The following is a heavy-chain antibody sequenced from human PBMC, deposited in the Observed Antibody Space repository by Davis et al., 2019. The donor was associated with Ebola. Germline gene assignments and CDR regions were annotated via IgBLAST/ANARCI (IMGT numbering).Heavy chain of an antibody. Sequence: PGGSLRLSCAASGFIFSDYSMNWVRQAPGKGLEWVSSISSLGLSIYYADSVKGRFTISRDNIKIAVYLQMNSLGAEDTAVYYCARDAFVDDFWSGYWDFWGRGTLVTVSS. V-gene: IGHV3-21*04. J-gene: IGHJ4*02. CDR2: ISSLGLSI. CDR3: ARDAFVDDFWSGYWDF. D-gene: IGHD3-3*01. CDR1: GFIFSDYS.